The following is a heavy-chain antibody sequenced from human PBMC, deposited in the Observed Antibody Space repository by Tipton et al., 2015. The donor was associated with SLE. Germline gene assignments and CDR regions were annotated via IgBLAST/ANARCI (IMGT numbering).Heavy chain of an antibody. CDR1: GGSFSGYY. CDR2: INHSGCT. J-gene: IGHJ2*01. V-gene: IGHV4-34*01. Sequence: TLSLTCAVYGGSFSGYYWSWIRQPPGKGLEWIGEINHSGCTNYNPSLKSRVTISVDTSKNQFSLKLSSVTAADTAVYYCARVEAGYNSGHWYVDLWGRGTLVTVSS. CDR3: ARVEAGYNSGHWYVDL. D-gene: IGHD5-24*01.